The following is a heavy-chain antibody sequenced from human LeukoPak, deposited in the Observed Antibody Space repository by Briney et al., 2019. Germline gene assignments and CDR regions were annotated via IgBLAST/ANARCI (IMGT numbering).Heavy chain of an antibody. CDR1: GFIFSSYW. D-gene: IGHD3/OR15-3a*01. J-gene: IGHJ5*02. CDR3: ARGTGGLDL. Sequence: PGGSLRLSCTASGFIFSSYWMHWVRQAPGKGLVWVSYVNNDGRETAHADSVKGRFTISRDNARNTVFLQMNSLRADDTAVYYCARGTGGLDLWGQGTLVSVSS. V-gene: IGHV3-74*01. CDR2: VNNDGRET.